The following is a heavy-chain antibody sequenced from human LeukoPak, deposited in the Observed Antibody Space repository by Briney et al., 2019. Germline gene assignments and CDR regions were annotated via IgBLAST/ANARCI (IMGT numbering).Heavy chain of an antibody. D-gene: IGHD3-22*01. CDR1: GFTFSNAW. CDR3: ARGPYDSSGYYNY. J-gene: IGHJ4*02. Sequence: PGGSLGLSCAASGFTFSNAWMSWVRQAPGKGLEWVGHIKSKTDGGTTDYAAPVKGRFTISRDDSKNTLYLQMNSLRAEDTAVYYCARGPYDSSGYYNYWGQGTLVTVSS. V-gene: IGHV3-15*01. CDR2: IKSKTDGGTT.